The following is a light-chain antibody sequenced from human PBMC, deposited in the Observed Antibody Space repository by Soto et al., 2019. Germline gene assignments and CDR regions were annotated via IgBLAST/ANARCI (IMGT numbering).Light chain of an antibody. Sequence: EIVLTQSPATLSVSPGETATLSCRASQSVSSSLAWYQQTPGRAPRLLIYGASTRATGIPDRFSGSGSGTDFTLTISRLESEDFAVYYCQQYGSSPRTFGQGTKVDIK. J-gene: IGKJ1*01. V-gene: IGKV3-20*01. CDR1: QSVSSS. CDR3: QQYGSSPRT. CDR2: GAS.